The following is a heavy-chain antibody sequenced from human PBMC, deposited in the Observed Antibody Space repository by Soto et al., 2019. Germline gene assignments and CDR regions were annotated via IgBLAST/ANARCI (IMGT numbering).Heavy chain of an antibody. CDR1: GLTFSSYA. CDR3: AGRIAVAGTLAH. CDR2: ISGSGGST. V-gene: IGHV3-23*01. Sequence: QSGGSLRLSCAASGLTFSSYAMSWVRQAPGKGLEWVSAISGSGGSTFYADSVKGRFTISRDNSKNTVFLQMNSLRVEDTAVYYCAGRIAVAGTLAHWGQGTLVTVSS. D-gene: IGHD6-19*01. J-gene: IGHJ4*02.